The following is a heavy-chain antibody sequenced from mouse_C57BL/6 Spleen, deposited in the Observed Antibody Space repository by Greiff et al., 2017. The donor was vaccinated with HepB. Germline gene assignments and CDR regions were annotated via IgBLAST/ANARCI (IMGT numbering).Heavy chain of an antibody. V-gene: IGHV2-9-1*01. CDR2: IWTGGGT. J-gene: IGHJ2*01. CDR3: ARIYYDYDALFDY. CDR1: GFSLTSYA. D-gene: IGHD2-4*01. Sequence: VQGVESGPGLVAPSQSLSITCTVSGFSLTSYAISWVRQPPGKGLEWLGVIWTGGGTNYNSALKSRLSISKDNSKSQVFLKMNSLQTDDTARYYCARIYYDYDALFDYWGQGTTLTVSS.